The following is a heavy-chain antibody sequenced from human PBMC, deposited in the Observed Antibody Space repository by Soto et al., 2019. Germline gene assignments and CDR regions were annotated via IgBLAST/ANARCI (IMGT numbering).Heavy chain of an antibody. CDR3: ARHTYSSGWSPFDY. J-gene: IGHJ4*02. Sequence: LETLSLTCAVYGESFSRYSWSWIRQPPGKGLEWIGYIYYSGSTNYNPSLKSRVTISVDTSKNQFSLKLSSVTAADTAVYYCARHTYSSGWSPFDYWGQGTLVTVSS. D-gene: IGHD6-19*01. V-gene: IGHV4-59*08. CDR1: GESFSRYS. CDR2: IYYSGST.